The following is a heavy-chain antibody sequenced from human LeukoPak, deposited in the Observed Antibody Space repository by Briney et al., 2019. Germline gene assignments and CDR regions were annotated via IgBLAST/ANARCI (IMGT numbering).Heavy chain of an antibody. CDR1: GFTFSSYA. CDR2: ISSNGGST. V-gene: IGHV3-64*04. Sequence: GGSLRLCCSASGFTFSSYAMHWVRQAPGKGLEYVSAISSNGGSTYYADSVKGRFTISRDNSKNTLYLQTNSLRAEDTAVYYCASARGSNYGSLGDWGQGTLVTVSS. D-gene: IGHD5-18*01. J-gene: IGHJ4*02. CDR3: ASARGSNYGSLGD.